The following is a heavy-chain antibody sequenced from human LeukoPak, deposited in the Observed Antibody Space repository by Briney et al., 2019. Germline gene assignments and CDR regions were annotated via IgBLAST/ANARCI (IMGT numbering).Heavy chain of an antibody. CDR3: ARDHHRRLYDSQARDTFDL. Sequence: GGSLRLSCAASGFTFSSYWMSWVRQAPGKGLEWVSSISSSSNYIYYADSVKGRFTISRDNAKNSLYLQMNSLRAEDTAVYYCARDHHRRLYDSQARDTFDLWGQGTMVTVSS. CDR1: GFTFSSYW. V-gene: IGHV3-21*01. D-gene: IGHD3-22*01. CDR2: ISSSSNYI. J-gene: IGHJ3*01.